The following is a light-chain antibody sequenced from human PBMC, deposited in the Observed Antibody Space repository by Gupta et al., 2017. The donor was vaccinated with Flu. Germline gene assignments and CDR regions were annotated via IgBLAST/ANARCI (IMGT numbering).Light chain of an antibody. CDR1: SRDIGGYNS. CDR2: EVS. J-gene: IGLJ2*01. CDR3: SSYTATSTVVL. Sequence: QSALTQPASVSGSPGQSITISGTGTSRDIGGYNSVSWYRQHPGKAFQLLIFEVSDRPSGVSARFSGSKSGNTASLTISGLQAEDEADYYCSSYTATSTVVLFGGGTQLTVL. V-gene: IGLV2-14*01.